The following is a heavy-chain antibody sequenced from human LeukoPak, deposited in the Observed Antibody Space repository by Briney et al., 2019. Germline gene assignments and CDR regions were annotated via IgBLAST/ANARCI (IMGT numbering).Heavy chain of an antibody. J-gene: IGHJ5*02. CDR3: ARILGDFWSGYYRWFDP. D-gene: IGHD3-3*01. CDR2: IYYSGST. Sequence: SETLSLTCTVSGGSISSYYWSWIRQPPGKGLEWIGYIYYSGSTNYNPSLKSRVTISVDTSKNQFSLKLSSVTAADTAVYYRARILGDFWSGYYRWFDPWGQGTLVAVSS. V-gene: IGHV4-59*01. CDR1: GGSISSYY.